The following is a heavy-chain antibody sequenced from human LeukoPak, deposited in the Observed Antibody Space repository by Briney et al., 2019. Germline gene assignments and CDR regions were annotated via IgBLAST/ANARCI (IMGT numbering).Heavy chain of an antibody. V-gene: IGHV4-59*01. J-gene: IGHJ4*02. CDR1: GGSISSYY. D-gene: IGHD1-26*01. Sequence: SETLSLTCTVSGGSISSYYWSWIRQPPGKGLEWIGYIYYSGSTNYNPSLKSRVTISVDTSKNQFSLKLSSVTAADTAVYYCARPYGGSYYSDWGQGTLVTVSS. CDR2: IYYSGST. CDR3: ARPYGGSYYSD.